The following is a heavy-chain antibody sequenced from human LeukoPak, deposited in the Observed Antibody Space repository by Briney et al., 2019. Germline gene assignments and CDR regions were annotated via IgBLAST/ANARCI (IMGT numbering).Heavy chain of an antibody. V-gene: IGHV3-30*02. CDR1: GFTFSRCD. J-gene: IGHJ4*02. CDR2: VLYDGSLK. Sequence: GGSLRLSCAASGFTFSRCDMHWVRQAPGKGLEWVAFVLYDGSLKYYADSVRGRVTISRDNSKNTLYLQMNSLRAEDTAVYYCATDDSGWHPLGLDNWGQGTLVTVSS. CDR3: ATDDSGWHPLGLDN. D-gene: IGHD6-19*01.